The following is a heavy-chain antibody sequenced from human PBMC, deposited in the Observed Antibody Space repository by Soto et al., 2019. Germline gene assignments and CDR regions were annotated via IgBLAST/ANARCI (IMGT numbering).Heavy chain of an antibody. J-gene: IGHJ4*02. CDR3: AKVFYYYDSSGYYYFDY. V-gene: IGHV3-23*01. CDR1: GFTFSSYA. Sequence: LRLSCAASGFTFSSYAVSWVRQAPGKGPEWISSISGSGSTIYYADSVKGRFTISRDNSKNTLYLQMSSLRAEDTAVYYCAKVFYYYDSSGYYYFDYWGQGTLVTVSS. CDR2: ISGSGSTI. D-gene: IGHD3-22*01.